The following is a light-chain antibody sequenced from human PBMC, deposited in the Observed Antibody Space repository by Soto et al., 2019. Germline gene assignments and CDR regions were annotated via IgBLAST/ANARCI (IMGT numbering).Light chain of an antibody. CDR3: QQYNNWPPIT. J-gene: IGKJ5*01. CDR2: GAS. CDR1: QSVSSN. Sequence: EIVMTQSPATLSVSPGERATLSCRASQSVSSNLAWYQQKPGQAPRLLIYGASTRATGIPARFSGSGSGTGFPLTHRSLQSEDFAVYYCQQYNNWPPITFGQGTRLEIK. V-gene: IGKV3-15*01.